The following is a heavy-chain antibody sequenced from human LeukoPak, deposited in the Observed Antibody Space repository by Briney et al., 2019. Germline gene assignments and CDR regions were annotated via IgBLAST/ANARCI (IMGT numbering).Heavy chain of an antibody. CDR3: ARVAYGNAFDI. Sequence: GGSLRLSCAASGFTFSNYWMHWVRQAPGKELVWVSRINSDGSSTSYADSMKGRFTISRDNAMNTLHLQMNSLRAEDTAVYYCARVAYGNAFDIWGQGTMVTVSS. V-gene: IGHV3-74*01. D-gene: IGHD4-17*01. CDR2: INSDGSST. J-gene: IGHJ3*02. CDR1: GFTFSNYW.